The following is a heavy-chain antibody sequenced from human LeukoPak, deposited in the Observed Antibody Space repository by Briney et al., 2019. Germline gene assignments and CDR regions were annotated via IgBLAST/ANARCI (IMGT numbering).Heavy chain of an antibody. CDR2: FDPEDGET. CDR3: ATTGFISGSYAHAFDI. Sequence: ASVKVSCKVSGYTLTELSMHWVRQAPGKGLEWMGGFDPEDGETIYAQKFQGRVTMTEDTSTDTAYMELSSLRSEDTAVYYCATTGFISGSYAHAFDIWGQGTMVTVSS. D-gene: IGHD1-26*01. J-gene: IGHJ3*02. CDR1: GYTLTELS. V-gene: IGHV1-24*01.